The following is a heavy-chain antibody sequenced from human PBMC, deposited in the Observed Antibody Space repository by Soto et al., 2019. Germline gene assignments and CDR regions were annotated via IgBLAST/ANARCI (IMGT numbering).Heavy chain of an antibody. CDR2: IDPSDSYT. CDR1: GYSFTSYR. D-gene: IGHD3-22*01. V-gene: IGHV5-10-1*01. J-gene: IGHJ3*02. Sequence: PGESLKISCKGSGYSFTSYRISWVRQMPGKGLEWMGRIDPSDSYTNYSPSFQGHVTISADKSISTAYLQWSSLKASDTAMYYCARHFTPTYYYDSSGYHAAFDIWGKGTMVTV. CDR3: ARHFTPTYYYDSSGYHAAFDI.